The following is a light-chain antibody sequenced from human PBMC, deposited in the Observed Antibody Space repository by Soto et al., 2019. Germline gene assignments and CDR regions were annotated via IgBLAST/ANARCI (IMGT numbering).Light chain of an antibody. V-gene: IGLV2-14*02. J-gene: IGLJ1*01. CDR3: SSYTSSSTRV. Sequence: QSALTQPASVSGSPGQSITISCTGTSSDVGTYDLVSWYQHHPGAAPKLMIYEVSNRPSGVSNRFSGSKSGNTASLTISGLQAEDEADYYCSSYTSSSTRVFGTGTKLTVL. CDR1: SSDVGTYDL. CDR2: EVS.